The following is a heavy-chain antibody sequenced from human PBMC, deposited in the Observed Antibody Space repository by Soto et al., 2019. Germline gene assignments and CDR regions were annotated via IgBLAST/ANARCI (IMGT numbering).Heavy chain of an antibody. Sequence: PSETLSLTCSLSGASITSTTYFWACIRQPPGKGLEWVGSIYYSDKTHYNPSLKSRTTISVDRYRNQLSLQVSSVTAADTAVYYCAKNLPRTGRFDYWGQGTVVTVSS. V-gene: IGHV4-39*01. CDR2: IYYSDKT. CDR1: GASITSTTYF. CDR3: AKNLPRTGRFDY. J-gene: IGHJ4*02. D-gene: IGHD1-1*01.